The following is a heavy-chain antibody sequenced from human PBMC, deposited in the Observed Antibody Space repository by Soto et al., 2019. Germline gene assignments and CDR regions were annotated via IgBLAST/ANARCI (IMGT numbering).Heavy chain of an antibody. CDR3: ARGASPLIDY. CDR2: INAGNGNT. J-gene: IGHJ4*02. D-gene: IGHD1-26*01. V-gene: IGHV1-3*01. CDR1: GYTFTSYS. Sequence: GASVKVSCKASGYTFTSYSMHWVRHAPGQRLEWMGWINAGNGNTKYSQKFQGRVTITRDTSASTAYMGLSSLRSEDTAVYYCARGASPLIDYWGQGTLITVSS.